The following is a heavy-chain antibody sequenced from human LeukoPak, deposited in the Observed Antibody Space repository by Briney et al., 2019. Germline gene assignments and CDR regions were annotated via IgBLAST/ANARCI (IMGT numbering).Heavy chain of an antibody. Sequence: ASVKVSCKTSGYTFTGYYIHWVRQAPGRGLEWMGWINPNNGGTNYAQKFQGRVTMTRDTSISTAYMELSSLRSEDTAVYYCARAAAAAQFRDPWGQGTLVTVSS. CDR1: GYTFTGYY. V-gene: IGHV1-2*02. D-gene: IGHD6-13*01. J-gene: IGHJ5*02. CDR3: ARAAAAAQFRDP. CDR2: INPNNGGT.